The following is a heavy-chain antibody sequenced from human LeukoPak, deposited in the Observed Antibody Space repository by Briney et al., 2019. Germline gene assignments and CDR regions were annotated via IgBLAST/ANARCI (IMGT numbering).Heavy chain of an antibody. D-gene: IGHD3-22*01. CDR3: ARERGDYYDSSGYYRGYFDY. Sequence: SWVKVSCKASGGTFSSYAISWVRQAPGQGLEWMGGIIPIFGTANYAQKFQGRVTITADESTSTAYMELSSLRSEDTAVYYCARERGDYYDSSGYYRGYFDYWGQGTLVTVSS. J-gene: IGHJ4*02. CDR1: GGTFSSYA. V-gene: IGHV1-69*01. CDR2: IIPIFGTA.